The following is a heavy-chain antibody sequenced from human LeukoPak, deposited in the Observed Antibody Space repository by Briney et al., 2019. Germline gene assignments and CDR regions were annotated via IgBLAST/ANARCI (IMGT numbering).Heavy chain of an antibody. CDR2: ITTTFYT. J-gene: IGHJ5*02. V-gene: IGHV3-21*01. Sequence: PGGSLRLSCAASGFTFSSYSFNWVRQVPGKGLEWVPSITTTFYTYYTDSVKGRFTISRDNAKNSLYLQMISLRAEDTAVYYCARVRANWYEASWGQGTLVTVSS. CDR3: ARVRANWYEAS. CDR1: GFTFSSYS. D-gene: IGHD6-13*01.